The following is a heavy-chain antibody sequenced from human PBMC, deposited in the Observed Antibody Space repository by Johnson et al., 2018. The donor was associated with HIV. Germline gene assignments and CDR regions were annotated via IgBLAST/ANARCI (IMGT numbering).Heavy chain of an antibody. Sequence: EQLVESGGGLVQPGGSLRLSCAASGFTFSSFWMSWVRQAPGKGLEWVANINQHGSETYYADSVKGRFTISRDNSKFTLYLQMNSLRAEDTAVYYCATLSGSYYAFDIWGQGTMVTVSS. CDR2: INQHGSET. CDR3: ATLSGSYYAFDI. J-gene: IGHJ3*02. CDR1: GFTFSSFW. V-gene: IGHV3-7*01. D-gene: IGHD1-26*01.